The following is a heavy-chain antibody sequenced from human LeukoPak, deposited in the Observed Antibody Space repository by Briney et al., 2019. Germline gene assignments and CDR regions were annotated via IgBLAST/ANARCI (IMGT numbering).Heavy chain of an antibody. CDR1: GGSISSYY. D-gene: IGHD3-10*01. J-gene: IGHJ4*02. CDR3: ARMVRGVSPPYFDY. V-gene: IGHV4-59*01. Sequence: KPSQTLPLTCTVSGGSISSYYWSWIRQPPGKGLEWIGYIYYSGSTNYNPSLKSRVTISVDTSKNQFSLKLSSVTAADTAVYYCARMVRGVSPPYFDYWGQGTLVTVSS. CDR2: IYYSGST.